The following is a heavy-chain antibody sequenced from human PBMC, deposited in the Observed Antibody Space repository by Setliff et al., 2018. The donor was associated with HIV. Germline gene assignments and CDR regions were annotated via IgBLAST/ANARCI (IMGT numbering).Heavy chain of an antibody. V-gene: IGHV4-34*01. CDR2: INHSGST. Sequence: PSETLSLTCAVYGGSFSGYYWSWIRQPPGKGLEWIGEINHSGSTNYNPSLKSRVTISVDTSKNQLSLKLSSVTAADTAVYYCARGAIAVAGISYYYYGMDVWGQGTTVTV. CDR3: ARGAIAVAGISYYYYGMDV. D-gene: IGHD6-19*01. J-gene: IGHJ6*02. CDR1: GGSFSGYY.